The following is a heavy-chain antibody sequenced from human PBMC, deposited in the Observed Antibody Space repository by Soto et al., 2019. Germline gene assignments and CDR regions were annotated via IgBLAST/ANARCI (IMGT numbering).Heavy chain of an antibody. CDR1: GGTFSSYT. CDR2: IIPILGIA. Sequence: ASVKVSCKASGGTFSSYTISWVRQAPGQGLEWMGRIIPILGIANYAQKFQGRVTITADKSTSTAYMELTSLTSEDSAVYYCARDQSGIGWYVDWFDPWGQGTLVTVSS. CDR3: ARDQSGIGWYVDWFDP. V-gene: IGHV1-69*04. D-gene: IGHD6-19*01. J-gene: IGHJ5*02.